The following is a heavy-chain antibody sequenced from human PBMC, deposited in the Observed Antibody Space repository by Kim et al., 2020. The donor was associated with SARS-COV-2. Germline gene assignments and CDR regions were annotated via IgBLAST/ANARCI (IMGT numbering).Heavy chain of an antibody. CDR2: IRTRALGGTT. V-gene: IGHV3-49*04. CDR3: ARKKALLVPGIPPDSVYDYYFYMDV. D-gene: IGHD2-15*01. CDR1: GFTFGDHI. J-gene: IGHJ6*03. Sequence: GGSLRHSCTASGFTFGDHIISWVRQAPGKGLEWVGFIRTRALGGTTESAASVKGRFTISRDDSKSIAYLQMNSLKTEDTAVYYCARKKALLVPGIPPDSVYDYYFYMDVWGKGTTVTVSS.